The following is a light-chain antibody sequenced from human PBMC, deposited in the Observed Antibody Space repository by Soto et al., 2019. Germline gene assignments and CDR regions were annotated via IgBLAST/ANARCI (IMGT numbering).Light chain of an antibody. CDR1: SSDVGGYNY. CDR2: DVS. Sequence: QSALTQPASVSASPGQSITISCTGTSSDVGGYNYVSWYQQHPGKAPKLMIYDVSSRPSGVSDRFSGSKSGNTASLTISGLQAEDEADYYCSSYTSSRTHVFGTGTKVTVL. J-gene: IGLJ1*01. V-gene: IGLV2-14*01. CDR3: SSYTSSRTHV.